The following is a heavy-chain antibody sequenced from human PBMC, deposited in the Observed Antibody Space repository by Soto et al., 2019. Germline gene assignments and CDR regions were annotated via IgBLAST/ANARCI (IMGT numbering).Heavy chain of an antibody. D-gene: IGHD6-13*01. V-gene: IGHV1-18*01. CDR2: ISAYNGNT. Sequence: ASVKVSCKASGYTFTSYGISLVRQAPGQGLEWMGWISAYNGNTNYAQKLQGRVTMTTDTSTSTAYMELRSLRSDDTAVYYCARDFTVPDSSPDAFDIWGKGTMVTVSS. CDR1: GYTFTSYG. J-gene: IGHJ3*02. CDR3: ARDFTVPDSSPDAFDI.